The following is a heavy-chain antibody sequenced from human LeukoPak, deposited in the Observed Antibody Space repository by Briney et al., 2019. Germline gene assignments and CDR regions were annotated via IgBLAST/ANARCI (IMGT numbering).Heavy chain of an antibody. Sequence: GASVKVSCKASGYTFTSYYMHWVRQAPGQGLEWMGIINPSGGSTNYAQRFQGRVTMTRDTSTSTVYMGLSSLRSEDTAVYYCARSPLTVGAFDIWGQGTMVTVSS. CDR2: INPSGGST. CDR1: GYTFTSYY. V-gene: IGHV1-46*01. J-gene: IGHJ3*02. D-gene: IGHD4-17*01. CDR3: ARSPLTVGAFDI.